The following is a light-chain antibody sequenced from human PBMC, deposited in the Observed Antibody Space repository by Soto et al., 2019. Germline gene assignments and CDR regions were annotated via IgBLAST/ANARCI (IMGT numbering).Light chain of an antibody. CDR2: GAS. CDR1: QSVSSN. J-gene: IGKJ2*01. Sequence: EIVMTQSPATLSVSPGERATLSCRASQSVSSNLAWYQQKPGPAPRLLIYGASSRATGIPARFSGSGSGTEFTLTISSLQSEDFAVYYCQQYNNWPDTFGQGTNLEIK. V-gene: IGKV3-15*01. CDR3: QQYNNWPDT.